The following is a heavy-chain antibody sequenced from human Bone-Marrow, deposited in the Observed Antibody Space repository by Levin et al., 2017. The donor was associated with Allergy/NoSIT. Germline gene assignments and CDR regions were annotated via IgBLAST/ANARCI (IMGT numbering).Heavy chain of an antibody. V-gene: IGHV3-48*02. D-gene: IGHD6-19*01. Sequence: GESLKISCAASGFTLSSYSMNWVRQAPGKGLEWLSYITSDSSTIHYADSVKGRFTISRDNAKNSLYLQMSSLRDEDTAIYYCARDGGWYFDYWGPGTLVTVSS. CDR2: ITSDSSTI. CDR1: GFTLSSYS. J-gene: IGHJ4*02. CDR3: ARDGGWYFDY.